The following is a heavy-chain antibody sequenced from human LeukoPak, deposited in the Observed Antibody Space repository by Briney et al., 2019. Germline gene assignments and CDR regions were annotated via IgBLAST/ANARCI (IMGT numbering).Heavy chain of an antibody. D-gene: IGHD4-17*01. CDR1: GYSFTSYW. J-gene: IGHJ4*02. Sequence: PGGSLRLSCKGSGYSFTSYWISWVRQMPGKGLEWMGRIDPSDSYTNYSPSFQGHVPISAGKSISTAYLQWSSLKASDTAMYYCAGTTTGSLGYWGQGTLVTVSS. CDR3: AGTTTGSLGY. CDR2: IDPSDSYT. V-gene: IGHV5-10-1*01.